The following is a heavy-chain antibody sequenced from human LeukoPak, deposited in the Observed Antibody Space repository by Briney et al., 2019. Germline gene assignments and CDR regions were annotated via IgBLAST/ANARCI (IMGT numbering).Heavy chain of an antibody. J-gene: IGHJ4*02. CDR2: IGTAGDT. CDR1: GFTFSSYD. V-gene: IGHV3-13*01. CDR3: AVAAAGSYHFDY. D-gene: IGHD6-13*01. Sequence: QPGGSLRLSCAASGFTFSSYDMHWVRHATGKGLEWVSAIGTAGDTYYPGSVKGRFTISRENAKNSLYLQMNSLRAGDTAVYYCAVAAAGSYHFDYWGQGTLVTVSS.